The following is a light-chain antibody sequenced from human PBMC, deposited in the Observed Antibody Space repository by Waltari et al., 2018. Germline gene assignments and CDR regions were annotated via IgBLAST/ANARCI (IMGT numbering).Light chain of an antibody. CDR2: YDK. CDR3: QVWDSNNDHWV. Sequence: SYVVTQAPSVSVAPGTTARITCGGNNIGSKSVNWYRQKPGQAPVLVMYYDKDRPSGIPELFSGSNSGNTATLIISRGEAGDEADYYCQVWDSNNDHWVFGGGTRLTV. J-gene: IGLJ3*02. CDR1: NIGSKS. V-gene: IGLV3-21*04.